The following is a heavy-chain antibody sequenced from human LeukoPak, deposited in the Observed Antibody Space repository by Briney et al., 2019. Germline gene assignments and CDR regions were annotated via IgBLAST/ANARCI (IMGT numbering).Heavy chain of an antibody. CDR2: ISSTSSTM. CDR3: ARCGDGLPCDFDY. Sequence: GGSLRLSCAASKFTFSDYYMSWIRQAPGKGLEWVSYISSTSSTMYYADSVKGRFTISRDNAKNSLYLQMNSLRAEDTAIYYCARCGDGLPCDFDYWGQGTLVTVSS. J-gene: IGHJ4*02. CDR1: KFTFSDYY. V-gene: IGHV3-11*04. D-gene: IGHD3-10*01.